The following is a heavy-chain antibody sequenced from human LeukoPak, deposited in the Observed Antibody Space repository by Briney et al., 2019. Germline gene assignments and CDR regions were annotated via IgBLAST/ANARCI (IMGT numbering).Heavy chain of an antibody. D-gene: IGHD5-12*01. J-gene: IGHJ4*02. V-gene: IGHV1-2*02. Sequence: ASVKVSCKTPQYLFANYYIHWVRQAPGHGLEWLGRINPDGHGSSYARKILGRVIMTTDTSINTAYMELSILTSDDTAVYFCVTSRYSGHDLRYWGQGTLVTVSS. CDR2: INPDGHGS. CDR1: QYLFANYY. CDR3: VTSRYSGHDLRY.